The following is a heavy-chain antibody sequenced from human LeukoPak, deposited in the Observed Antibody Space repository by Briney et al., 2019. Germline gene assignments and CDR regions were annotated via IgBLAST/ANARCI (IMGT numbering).Heavy chain of an antibody. J-gene: IGHJ4*02. CDR1: GYTFTGYY. D-gene: IGHD3-22*01. CDR2: INPNSGGT. CDR3: ARAYYYDSSGYPFY. V-gene: IGHV1-2*02. Sequence: GASVKVSCKTSGYTFTGYYMHWVRQAPGQGLEWMGWINPNSGGTNYAQKFQGGVTMTRDTSISTANMELSRLRSDDTAMYYCARAYYYDSSGYPFYWGQETLVTVSS.